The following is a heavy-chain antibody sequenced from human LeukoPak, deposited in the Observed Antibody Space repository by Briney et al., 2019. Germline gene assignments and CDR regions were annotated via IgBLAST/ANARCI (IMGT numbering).Heavy chain of an antibody. V-gene: IGHV5-51*01. D-gene: IGHD2-8*01. Sequence: GESLKISCKASGYSFTNYWIGWVRQMPGKGLERMGIIYPGDSDTRYSPSFQGQVTISADKSISTAYLQWSSLKASDTAMYFCARHMAYFYGTSGPDYWGQGTLVTVSS. CDR2: IYPGDSDT. J-gene: IGHJ4*02. CDR1: GYSFTNYW. CDR3: ARHMAYFYGTSGPDY.